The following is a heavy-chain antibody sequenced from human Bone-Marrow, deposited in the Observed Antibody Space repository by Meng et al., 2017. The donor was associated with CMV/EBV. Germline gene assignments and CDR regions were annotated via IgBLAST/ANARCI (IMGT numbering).Heavy chain of an antibody. J-gene: IGHJ4*02. D-gene: IGHD2-2*01. V-gene: IGHV1-2*04. CDR2: INPNRGGT. CDR3: ARAQRYCSSTSCYRGGGTIDY. Sequence: GYYMHWVRQAPGQGLEWMGWINPNRGGTNYAQKFQGWVTMTRDTSISTAYMELSRLRSDDTAVYYCARAQRYCSSTSCYRGGGTIDYWGQGTLVTVSS. CDR1: GYY.